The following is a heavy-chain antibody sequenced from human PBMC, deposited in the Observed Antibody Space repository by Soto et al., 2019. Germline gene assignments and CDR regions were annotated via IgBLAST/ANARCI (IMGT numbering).Heavy chain of an antibody. D-gene: IGHD3-10*01. CDR3: ARGQGMVRGVIIAYFDY. J-gene: IGHJ4*02. CDR2: IIPIFGTA. Sequence: ASVKVSCKASGGTFSSDAISWVRQAPGQGLEWMGGIIPIFGTANYAQKFQGRVTITADESTSTAYMELSSLRSEDTAVYYCARGQGMVRGVIIAYFDYWGQGTLVTVSS. V-gene: IGHV1-69*13. CDR1: GGTFSSDA.